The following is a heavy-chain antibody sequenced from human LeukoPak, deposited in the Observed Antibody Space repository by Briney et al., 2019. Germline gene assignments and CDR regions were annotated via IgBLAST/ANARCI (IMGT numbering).Heavy chain of an antibody. CDR3: ARAGDLVVVPHFDY. J-gene: IGHJ4*02. V-gene: IGHV3-48*03. CDR2: ISTSGTTI. CDR1: RFTFRNYE. D-gene: IGHD3-16*01. Sequence: GGSLRLSCTASRFTFRNYEMNWVRQAPGKGLEWISYISTSGTTIYYADSVKGRFTISRDNVRNSLFLQMNSLRAEDTAVYYCARAGDLVVVPHFDYWGQGTLVTVSS.